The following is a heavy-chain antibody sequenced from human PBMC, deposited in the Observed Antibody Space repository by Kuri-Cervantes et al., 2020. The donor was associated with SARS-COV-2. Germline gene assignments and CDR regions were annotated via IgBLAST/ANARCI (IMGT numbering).Heavy chain of an antibody. CDR1: GYTFTGYY. Sequence: ASVKVSCKASGYTFTGYYMHWVRQAPGQGLEWMGWINPNSGGTNYAQKFQGRVTMTRDTSISTAYMELSRLRSDDTAVYYCARVPKIGHCSSTSCSGHAFDIWGRGTMVTVSS. V-gene: IGHV1-2*02. J-gene: IGHJ3*02. CDR2: INPNSGGT. CDR3: ARVPKIGHCSSTSCSGHAFDI. D-gene: IGHD2-2*01.